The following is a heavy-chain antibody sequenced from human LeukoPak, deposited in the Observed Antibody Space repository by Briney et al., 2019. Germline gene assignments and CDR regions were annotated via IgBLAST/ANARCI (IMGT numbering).Heavy chain of an antibody. CDR3: ARDRPELEYSSSSLYY. CDR1: GFTFSSYT. V-gene: IGHV3-30-3*01. CDR2: ISYDGSNK. J-gene: IGHJ4*02. D-gene: IGHD6-6*01. Sequence: GGSLRLSCAASGFTFSSYTMNWVRQAPGKGLEWVAVISYDGSNKYYADSVKGRFTISRDNSKNTLYLQMNSLRAEDTAVYYCARDRPELEYSSSSLYYWGQGTLVTVSS.